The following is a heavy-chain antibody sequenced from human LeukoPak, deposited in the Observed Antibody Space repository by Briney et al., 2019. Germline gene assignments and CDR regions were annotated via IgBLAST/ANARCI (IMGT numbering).Heavy chain of an antibody. V-gene: IGHV3-23*01. D-gene: IGHD3-10*01. Sequence: GGSLRLSRAASGFTFSSYAMSWVRQAPGKGLEWVSAISGSGGSTYYADSVKGRFTISRDNSKNTLYLQMNSLRAEDTAVYYCAKDDSVLWFGELLYRFDYWGQGTLVTVSS. CDR2: ISGSGGST. J-gene: IGHJ4*02. CDR3: AKDDSVLWFGELLYRFDY. CDR1: GFTFSSYA.